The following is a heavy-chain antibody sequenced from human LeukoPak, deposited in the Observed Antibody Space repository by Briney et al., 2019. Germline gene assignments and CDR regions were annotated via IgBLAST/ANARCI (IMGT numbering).Heavy chain of an antibody. CDR2: IYYSGIT. CDR1: GGSTSSGDYY. Sequence: SETLSLXCTVSGGSTSSGDYYWSWSRQPPGKGPEWIGYIYYSGITYYNPSLKSRVTISVDTSKNQFSLKLSSVTAADTAVYYCAGGSYYDSPYYFDYWGQGTLVTVSS. D-gene: IGHD3-22*01. J-gene: IGHJ4*02. V-gene: IGHV4-30-4*08. CDR3: AGGSYYDSPYYFDY.